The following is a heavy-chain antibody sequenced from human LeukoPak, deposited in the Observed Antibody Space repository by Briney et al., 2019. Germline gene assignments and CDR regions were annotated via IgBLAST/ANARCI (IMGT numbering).Heavy chain of an antibody. CDR3: ARGQRGYSYGYKY. V-gene: IGHV4-34*01. CDR1: GGSFSGYY. Sequence: SETLSLTCAVYGGSFSGYYWSWIRQPPGKGLEWIGEINHSGSTNYNPSLKSRVTISVDTSKNQFSLKLSSVTAADTAVYYCARGQRGYSYGYKYWGQGTLITVSS. D-gene: IGHD5-18*01. J-gene: IGHJ4*02. CDR2: INHSGST.